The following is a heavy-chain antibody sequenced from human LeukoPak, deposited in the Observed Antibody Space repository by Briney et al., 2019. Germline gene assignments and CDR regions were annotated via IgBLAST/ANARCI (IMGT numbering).Heavy chain of an antibody. CDR1: GYTFTSYG. D-gene: IGHD6-25*01. CDR3: ARDGRGIAAYYFDS. Sequence: ASVKVSCKASGYTFTSYGISWVRQAPGQGLEWMGWISAYNGNTNYAQKLQCRVTMTTDTSTSTAYMELRSLRSDAPAVYYCARDGRGIAAYYFDSWGQGTLVTVSS. CDR2: ISAYNGNT. J-gene: IGHJ4*02. V-gene: IGHV1-18*01.